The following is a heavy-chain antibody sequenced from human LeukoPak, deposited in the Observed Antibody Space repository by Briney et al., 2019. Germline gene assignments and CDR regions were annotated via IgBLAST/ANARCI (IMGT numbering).Heavy chain of an antibody. Sequence: SEPLSLTCAVYGGSFSGYYWSWIRQPPGKGLEWIGEINHSGSTNYNPPLKSRVTISVDTSKNQFSLKLSSVTAADTAVYYCARGGYGSGWANFDYWGQGTLVTVSS. V-gene: IGHV4-34*01. D-gene: IGHD6-19*01. CDR2: INHSGST. CDR1: GGSFSGYY. CDR3: ARGGYGSGWANFDY. J-gene: IGHJ4*02.